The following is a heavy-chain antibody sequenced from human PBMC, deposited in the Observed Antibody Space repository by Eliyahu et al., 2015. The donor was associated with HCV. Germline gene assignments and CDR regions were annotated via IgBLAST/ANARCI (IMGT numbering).Heavy chain of an antibody. V-gene: IGHV4-59*01. D-gene: IGHD2-21*01. CDR2: IYYSGST. J-gene: IGHJ5*02. CDR3: ARAYCGGDCFNNWFDP. Sequence: QVQLQESGPGLVKPSETLSLTCTXSGGSISSYYWXWIRQPPGKGLEWIGYIYYSGSTNYNPSLKSRVTISVDTSKNQFSLKLSSVTAADTAVYYCARAYCGGDCFNNWFDPWGQGTLVTVSS. CDR1: GGSISSYY.